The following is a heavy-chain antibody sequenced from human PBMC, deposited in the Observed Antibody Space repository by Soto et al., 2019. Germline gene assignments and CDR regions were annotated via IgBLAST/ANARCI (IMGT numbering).Heavy chain of an antibody. D-gene: IGHD2-8*02. CDR1: GGKCMTNA. CDR3: ARFLPSAGGVFDY. V-gene: IGHV3-11*01. J-gene: IGHJ4*02. Sequence: GVSLILSCTASGGKCMTNAMSWVRQDPGKGLEWVSYISSSGSTIYYADSVKCRFTISRENAKNSLYLQMNSLRADGTAVYYCARFLPSAGGVFDYWVQGTPVTVSS. CDR2: ISSSGSTI.